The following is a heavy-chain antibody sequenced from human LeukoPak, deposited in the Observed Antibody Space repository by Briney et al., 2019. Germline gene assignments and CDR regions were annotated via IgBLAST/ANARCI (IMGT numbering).Heavy chain of an antibody. Sequence: SVKVSCKASGGTFSSYAISWVRQDPGQGLEWMGGIIPICGTANYAQKFQGRVTITTDESPRPAYLALSHLRSQDTAVYYCARDIAASGLLYYWGQVTLVTVSS. CDR3: ARDIAASGLLYY. J-gene: IGHJ4*02. D-gene: IGHD6-13*01. V-gene: IGHV1-69*05. CDR2: IIPICGTA. CDR1: GGTFSSYA.